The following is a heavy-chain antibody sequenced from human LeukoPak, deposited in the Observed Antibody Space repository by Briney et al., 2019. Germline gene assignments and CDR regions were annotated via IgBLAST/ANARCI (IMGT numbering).Heavy chain of an antibody. D-gene: IGHD2-8*01. J-gene: IGHJ4*02. V-gene: IGHV3-64D*06. Sequence: SGGSLRLSCSASGFTFSAYFMHWVRQAPGKGLEYVSSISSNEYDTYYADSVKGRFTISRDNFKNTLFLQMSSLRAEDTAVYYCVKDLNGTWSFDYWGQGTLVTVSS. CDR2: ISSNEYDT. CDR3: VKDLNGTWSFDY. CDR1: GFTFSAYF.